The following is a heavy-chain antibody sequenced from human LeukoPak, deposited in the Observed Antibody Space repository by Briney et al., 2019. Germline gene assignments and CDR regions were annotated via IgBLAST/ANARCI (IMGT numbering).Heavy chain of an antibody. J-gene: IGHJ4*02. CDR3: ARRRDGYNEDFFDY. CDR1: GGSFSGHY. CDR2: INHTGST. D-gene: IGHD5-24*01. V-gene: IGHV4-34*01. Sequence: TASETLSLTCAVYGGSFSGHYWSWIRQPPGKGLEWIGEINHTGSTNYNPSLKSRVTISVDTSKKQFSLKLSSVTAADTAVYYCARRRDGYNEDFFDYWGQGTLVTVSS.